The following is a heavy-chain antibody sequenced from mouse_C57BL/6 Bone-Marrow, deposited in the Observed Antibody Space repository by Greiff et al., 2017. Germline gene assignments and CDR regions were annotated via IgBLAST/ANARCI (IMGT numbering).Heavy chain of an antibody. D-gene: IGHD1-1*01. V-gene: IGHV1-59*01. CDR1: GYTFTSYW. CDR3: ARSYYYDSSRIY. J-gene: IGHJ2*01. Sequence: VQLQQPGAELVRPGTSVKLSCKASGYTFTSYWMHWVKQRPGQGLEWIGVIDPSDSYTHYNQKFKGKATLTVDKSSSTTYMQLRSLTSDDSAVYDYARSYYYDSSRIYWGQGTTLTVSS. CDR2: IDPSDSYT.